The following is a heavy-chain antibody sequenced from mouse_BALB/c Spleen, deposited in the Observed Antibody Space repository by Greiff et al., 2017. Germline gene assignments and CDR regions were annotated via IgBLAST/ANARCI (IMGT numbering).Heavy chain of an antibody. CDR2: IDPANGNT. Sequence: EVHLVESGAELVKPGASVKLSCTASGFNIKDTYMHWVKQRPEQGLEWIGRIDPANGNTKYDPKFQGKATITADTSSNTAYLQLSSLTSEDTSVYYCAREEFYYYGSGDAMDYWGQGTSVTVSA. V-gene: IGHV14-3*02. D-gene: IGHD1-1*01. J-gene: IGHJ4*01. CDR1: GFNIKDTY. CDR3: AREEFYYYGSGDAMDY.